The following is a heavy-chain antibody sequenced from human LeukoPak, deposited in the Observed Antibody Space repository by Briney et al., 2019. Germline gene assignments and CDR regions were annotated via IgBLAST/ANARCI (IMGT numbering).Heavy chain of an antibody. CDR2: IKQDGSEK. V-gene: IGHV3-7*01. J-gene: IGHJ4*02. Sequence: GGSLRLSCAASGFTFSSYWMSWVRQAPGKGLEWVANIKQDGSEKYYVDSVKGRFTISRDNAKNSLYLQMNSLRAEDTAVYYCARDLRQGYCGGDCYFVYWGQGTLVTVSS. CDR1: GFTFSSYW. CDR3: ARDLRQGYCGGDCYFVY. D-gene: IGHD2-21*02.